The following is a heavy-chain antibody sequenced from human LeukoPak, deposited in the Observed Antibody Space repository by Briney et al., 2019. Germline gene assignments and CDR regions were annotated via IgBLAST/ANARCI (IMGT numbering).Heavy chain of an antibody. V-gene: IGHV3-53*01. Sequence: GGSLRLSCAASGFTVSSNYMSWVRQAPGKGLEWVSVIYSGGSTYYADSVKGRFTISRDNSKNTLYLQMNSLRAEDTAVYYGARLCYYDMSYFDYWGQGTLVTVSS. J-gene: IGHJ4*02. D-gene: IGHD3-22*01. CDR2: IYSGGST. CDR3: ARLCYYDMSYFDY. CDR1: GFTVSSNY.